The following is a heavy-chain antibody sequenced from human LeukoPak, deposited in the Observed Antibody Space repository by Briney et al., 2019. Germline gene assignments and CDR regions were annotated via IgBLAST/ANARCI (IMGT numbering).Heavy chain of an antibody. CDR1: GFTVSSTY. V-gene: IGHV3-53*01. D-gene: IGHD6-25*01. CDR2: FSAGGST. J-gene: IGHJ4*02. CDR3: AGRSVSSRSGDFGY. Sequence: PGGSLRLSCAASGFTVSSTYMSWVRQGPGKGLEWLSVFSAGGSTFYADSVRGRFTISRDNSKNTLYLQMDSLRAEDTAVYYCAGRSVSSRSGDFGYWGQGTLVTVSS.